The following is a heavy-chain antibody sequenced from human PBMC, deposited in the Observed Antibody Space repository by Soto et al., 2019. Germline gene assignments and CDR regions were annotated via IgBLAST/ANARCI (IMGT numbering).Heavy chain of an antibody. CDR2: ISYDGSNK. J-gene: IGHJ4*02. CDR1: GFTFSSYG. D-gene: IGHD3-3*01. Sequence: PGGSLRLSCAASGFTFSSYGMLWVRQAPGKGLEWVAVISYDGSNKYYADSVKGRFTISRDNSKNTLYLQMNSLRAEDTAVYYCAKAPIDPPPYDFYFDYWGQGTLVTVSS. CDR3: AKAPIDPPPYDFYFDY. V-gene: IGHV3-30*18.